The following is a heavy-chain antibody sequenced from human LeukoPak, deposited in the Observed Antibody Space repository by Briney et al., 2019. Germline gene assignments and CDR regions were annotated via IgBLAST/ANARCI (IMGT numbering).Heavy chain of an antibody. CDR1: GGSISSGGYY. V-gene: IGHV4-31*03. CDR2: IYYSGST. Sequence: SQTLSLTCTVSGGSISSGGYYWSWIRQHPGKGLEWIGYIYYSGSTYYNPSLKSRVTISVDTSKYQFSLKLSSVTAADTAVYYCARAPREGYCSSTSCLYFDYWGQGTLVTVSS. J-gene: IGHJ4*02. CDR3: ARAPREGYCSSTSCLYFDY. D-gene: IGHD2-2*01.